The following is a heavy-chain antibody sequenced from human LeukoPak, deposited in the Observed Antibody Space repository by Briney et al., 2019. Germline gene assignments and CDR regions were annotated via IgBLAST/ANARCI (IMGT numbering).Heavy chain of an antibody. CDR2: ISGGGGRT. J-gene: IGHJ4*02. Sequence: GGSLRLSCAASGFTFSTYAMSWVRQAPGKGLEWVSTISGGGGRTHYADSVKGRFTSSRDNSNNTLYLQMDSLRAEDTGVYYCAEALYYYDSSGYYWPSGFDYWGQGTLVTVSS. V-gene: IGHV3-23*01. CDR3: AEALYYYDSSGYYWPSGFDY. CDR1: GFTFSTYA. D-gene: IGHD3-22*01.